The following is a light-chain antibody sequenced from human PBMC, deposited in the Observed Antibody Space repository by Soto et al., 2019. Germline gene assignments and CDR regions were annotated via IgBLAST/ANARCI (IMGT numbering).Light chain of an antibody. V-gene: IGLV2-8*01. Sequence: QSVLTQPPSASGSPGQSVTISCTGTSSDVGGYKYVSWYQHHPGKAPKVVIYEVTKRPSGVPDRFSGSQPGNTASLTVSGLQAEDEADYYCSSYGGTNNVVFGGGTKLTVL. CDR1: SSDVGGYKY. CDR3: SSYGGTNNVV. J-gene: IGLJ2*01. CDR2: EVT.